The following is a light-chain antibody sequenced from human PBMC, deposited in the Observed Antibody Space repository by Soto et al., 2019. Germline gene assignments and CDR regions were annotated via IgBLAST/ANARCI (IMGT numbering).Light chain of an antibody. CDR1: QSVSNNY. Sequence: DIVLTQSPGTLSLSPGERATLSCRASQSVSNNYLAWYQQKPGQAARLLIYGASNRATGIPDRFSGSGSGTDFTLTISRLEPEDFAVYYCQQYGSSGTFGQGTKV. CDR3: QQYGSSGT. CDR2: GAS. V-gene: IGKV3-20*01. J-gene: IGKJ1*01.